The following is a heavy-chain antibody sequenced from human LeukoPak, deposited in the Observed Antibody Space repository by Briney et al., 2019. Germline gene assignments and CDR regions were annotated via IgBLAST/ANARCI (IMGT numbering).Heavy chain of an antibody. D-gene: IGHD2-2*01. CDR2: INPNSGGT. CDR1: GYTFTGYY. J-gene: IGHJ5*02. CDR3: ARDRRDCSSTSCYRNWFDP. V-gene: IGHV1-2*02. Sequence: ASVKVSCKASGYTFTGYYMHWVRQAPGQGLEWMGWINPNSGGTNYAQKFQGRVTMTRDTSISTAYMELSRLRSDDTAVYYCARDRRDCSSTSCYRNWFDPWGQGTLVTVSS.